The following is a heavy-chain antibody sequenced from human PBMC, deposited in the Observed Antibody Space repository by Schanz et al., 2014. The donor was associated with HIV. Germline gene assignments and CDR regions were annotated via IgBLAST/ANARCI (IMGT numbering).Heavy chain of an antibody. CDR1: GGTFSAHA. Sequence: EVQLVESGGGMVLPGTSLRLSCAASGGTFSAHAFHWVRQAPGKGLEWVSAISGSSITYSADSVKGRFTISRDNSKNTLYLQMNSLRAEDTAVYYCALSRPSGYGGSWYFDLWGRGTLVTVSS. V-gene: IGHV3-23*04. CDR3: ALSRPSGYGGSWYFDL. J-gene: IGHJ2*01. D-gene: IGHD2-15*01. CDR2: ISGSSIT.